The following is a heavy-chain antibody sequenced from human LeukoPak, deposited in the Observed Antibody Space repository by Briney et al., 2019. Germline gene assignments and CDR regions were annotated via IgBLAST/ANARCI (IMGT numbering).Heavy chain of an antibody. J-gene: IGHJ3*02. CDR2: ISTYNGNT. D-gene: IGHD6-19*01. Sequence: ASVKVSCKASGYTFTSYGISWVRQAPGQGLEWMGWISTYNGNTNYAQKLQDRVTMTTDTSTSTAYMELTSLRSDDTAVYYCAREAPVAAGSDAFDIWGQGTMVTVSS. CDR3: AREAPVAAGSDAFDI. V-gene: IGHV1-18*01. CDR1: GYTFTSYG.